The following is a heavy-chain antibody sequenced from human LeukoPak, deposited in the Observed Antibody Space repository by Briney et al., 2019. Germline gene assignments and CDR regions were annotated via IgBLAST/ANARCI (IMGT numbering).Heavy chain of an antibody. CDR3: ARARSWDIVLVVAAKSLDY. CDR1: GYTFTSYG. Sequence: ASVKVSCKASGYTFTSYGISWVRQAPGQGLEWMGWISAYNGNTNYAQKLQGRVTMTTDTSTSTAYMELRSLRSDDTAVYYCARARSWDIVLVVAAKSLDYWGQGTMVTVSS. J-gene: IGHJ4*02. D-gene: IGHD2-15*01. CDR2: ISAYNGNT. V-gene: IGHV1-18*01.